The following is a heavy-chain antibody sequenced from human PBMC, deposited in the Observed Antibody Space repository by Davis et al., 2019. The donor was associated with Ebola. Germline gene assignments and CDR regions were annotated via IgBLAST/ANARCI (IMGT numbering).Heavy chain of an antibody. Sequence: PGGSLRLSCAASGFTFSSYDMHWVRQATGKGLEWVSAIGTAGDTYYPGSVKGRFTISRDNSKNTLYLQMNSLRAEDTAVYYCAKDGAVAGTGYWYFDLWGRGTLVTVSS. CDR3: AKDGAVAGTGYWYFDL. D-gene: IGHD6-19*01. CDR2: IGTAGDT. J-gene: IGHJ2*01. CDR1: GFTFSSYD. V-gene: IGHV3-13*01.